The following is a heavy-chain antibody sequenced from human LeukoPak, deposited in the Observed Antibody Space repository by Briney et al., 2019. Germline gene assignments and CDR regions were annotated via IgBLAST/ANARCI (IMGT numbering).Heavy chain of an antibody. CDR3: ARDWRITMIVVGQTDAFDI. Sequence: ASVKVSCKASGYTFTGYYMQWVRQAPGQGLEWMGWINPNSGGTNYAQKFQGRVTMTRDTSISTAYMELSRLRSDNTAVYYCARDWRITMIVVGQTDAFDIWGQGTMVTVSS. J-gene: IGHJ3*02. V-gene: IGHV1-2*02. CDR2: INPNSGGT. CDR1: GYTFTGYY. D-gene: IGHD3-22*01.